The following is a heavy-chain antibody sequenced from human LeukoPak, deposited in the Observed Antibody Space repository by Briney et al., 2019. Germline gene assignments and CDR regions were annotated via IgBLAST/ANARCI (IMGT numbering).Heavy chain of an antibody. CDR2: ILYDGNNK. D-gene: IGHD6-19*01. V-gene: IGHV3-30*04. CDR3: ARVSGWYRGGSDY. J-gene: IGHJ4*02. Sequence: PGRSLRLSCAASGFTFSSYAMHWVRQAPGKGLEWVTIILYDGNNKYYADSVKGRFTISRDNSKNTLYLQMNSLRAEDTAVYYCARVSGWYRGGSDYWGQGTLVTVSS. CDR1: GFTFSSYA.